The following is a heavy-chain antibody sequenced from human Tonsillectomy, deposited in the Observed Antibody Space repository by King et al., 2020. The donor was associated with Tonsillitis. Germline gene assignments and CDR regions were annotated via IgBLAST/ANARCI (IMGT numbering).Heavy chain of an antibody. J-gene: IGHJ4*02. CDR2: ISSSSSYT. D-gene: IGHD6-13*01. CDR1: GFTFSDYY. CDR3: EREVHSSSWYVFNY. Sequence: VQLVESGGGLVKPGGSLRLSCAASGFTFSDYYMSWIRQAPGKGLEWVSYISSSSSYTNYADSMKGRFTISRDNAKNSLYLQMNSLRAEDTAVYYCEREVHSSSWYVFNYWGQGTLVTVSS. V-gene: IGHV3-11*05.